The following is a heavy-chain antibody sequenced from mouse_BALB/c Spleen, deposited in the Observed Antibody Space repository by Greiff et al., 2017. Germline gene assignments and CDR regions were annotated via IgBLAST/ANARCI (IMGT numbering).Heavy chain of an antibody. CDR2: IDPANGNT. J-gene: IGHJ3*01. D-gene: IGHD2-2*01. CDR3: ARGGYGYL. Sequence: EVQLQQSGAELVKPGASVKLSCTASGFNIKDNYMHWVKQRPEQGLEWIGRIDPANGNTKYDPKFQGKATITADTSSNTAYLQLSSLTSEDTAVYYCARGGYGYLWGQGTLVTVSA. CDR1: GFNIKDNY. V-gene: IGHV14-3*02.